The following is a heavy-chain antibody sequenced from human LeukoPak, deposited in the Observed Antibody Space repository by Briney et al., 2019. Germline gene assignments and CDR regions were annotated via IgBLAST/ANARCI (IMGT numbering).Heavy chain of an antibody. CDR3: AKTQGFSDH. CDR1: GFTFSNNG. CDR2: ISDGGDTT. Sequence: PGGSLRFSRAASGFTFSNNGMTWVRQAPGKGMEWVTGISDGGDTTYEAGSVKGRFTVSRDNSKNILYLQMNSLRAEDTAIYYCAKTQGFSDHGGQGCLVTVSS. D-gene: IGHD3-10*01. V-gene: IGHV3-23*01. J-gene: IGHJ4*02.